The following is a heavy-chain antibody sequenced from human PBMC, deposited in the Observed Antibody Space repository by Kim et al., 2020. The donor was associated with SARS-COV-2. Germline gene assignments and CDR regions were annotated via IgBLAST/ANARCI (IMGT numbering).Heavy chain of an antibody. J-gene: IGHJ4*02. V-gene: IGHV3-43*01. CDR2: RT. CDR3: ANTIAARLDY. D-gene: IGHD6-6*01. Sequence: RTYYAESVKGRFTISRNNSKNSLYLQMNSLRTEDTALYYCANTIAARLDYWGQGTLVTVSS.